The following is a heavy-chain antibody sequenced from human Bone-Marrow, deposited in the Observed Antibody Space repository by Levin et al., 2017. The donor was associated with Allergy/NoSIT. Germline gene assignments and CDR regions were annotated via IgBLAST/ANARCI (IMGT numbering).Heavy chain of an antibody. D-gene: IGHD3-3*01. Sequence: SETLSLTCAVDGGSFSGYSWSWIRQPPGKGLEWIGDINHSGDTNYNPSLKSRVSMSIDTSKSQFSLKLSSVTAADTAVYYCARTAGYYAVWRAPSPRGRYYYMDVWGKGTTVTVSS. CDR1: GGSFSGYS. V-gene: IGHV4-34*01. J-gene: IGHJ6*03. CDR3: ARTAGYYAVWRAPSPRGRYYYMDV. CDR2: INHSGDT.